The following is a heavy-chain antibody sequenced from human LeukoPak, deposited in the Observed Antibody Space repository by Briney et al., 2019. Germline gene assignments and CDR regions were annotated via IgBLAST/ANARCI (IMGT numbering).Heavy chain of an antibody. CDR2: INPNSGGT. CDR3: ARARIYDFWSGYPDY. J-gene: IGHJ4*02. V-gene: IGHV1-2*02. CDR1: GYTFTGYY. Sequence: ASVKVSSKASGYTFTGYYMHWVRQAPGQGLEWMGWINPNSGGTNYAQKFQGRVTMTRDTSISTAYMELSRLRSDDTAVYYCARARIYDFWSGYPDYWGQGTLVTVSS. D-gene: IGHD3-3*01.